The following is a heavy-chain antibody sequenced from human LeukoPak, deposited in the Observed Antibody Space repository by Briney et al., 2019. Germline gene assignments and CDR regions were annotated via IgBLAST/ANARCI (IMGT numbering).Heavy chain of an antibody. CDR1: GGTFSSYA. Sequence: SVKVSCKASGGTFSSYAISWVRQVPGQGLEWMGGIIPIFGTANYAQKFQGRVTITADKSTSTAYMELSSLRSEDTAVYYCARCSGWYDYYYYYMDVWGKGTTVTVSS. CDR3: ARCSGWYDYYYYYMDV. CDR2: IIPIFGTA. V-gene: IGHV1-69*06. J-gene: IGHJ6*03. D-gene: IGHD6-19*01.